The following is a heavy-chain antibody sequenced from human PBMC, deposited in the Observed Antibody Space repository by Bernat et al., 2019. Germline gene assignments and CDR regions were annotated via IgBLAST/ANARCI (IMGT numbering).Heavy chain of an antibody. CDR3: AGVVDGNRPRWFDP. CDR2: IIPILGIA. CDR1: GGTFSSYT. D-gene: IGHD2-15*01. Sequence: QVQLVQSGAEVKKPGSSVKVSCKASGGTFSSYTISWVRQAPGQGLEWMGRIIPILGIAKYAQKFQGSVTITADKSTSTAYMELSSLRSEDTAVYYCAGVVDGNRPRWFDPWGQGTLVTVSS. V-gene: IGHV1-69*02. J-gene: IGHJ5*02.